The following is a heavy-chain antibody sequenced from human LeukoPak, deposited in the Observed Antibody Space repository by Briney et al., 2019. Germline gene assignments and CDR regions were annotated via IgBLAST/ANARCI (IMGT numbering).Heavy chain of an antibody. Sequence: PGGSLRLSCAASGFTFSSYAMHWVRQAPGKGLGWVAVISYDGSNKYYADSAKGRFTISRDNSKNTLYLQMNSLRAEDTAVYYCARDLEQQHYESFDYWGQGTLVTVSS. D-gene: IGHD6-13*01. V-gene: IGHV3-30*01. CDR3: ARDLEQQHYESFDY. CDR1: GFTFSSYA. J-gene: IGHJ4*02. CDR2: ISYDGSNK.